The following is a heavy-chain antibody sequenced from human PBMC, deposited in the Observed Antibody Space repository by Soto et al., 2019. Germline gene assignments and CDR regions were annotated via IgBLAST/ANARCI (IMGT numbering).Heavy chain of an antibody. V-gene: IGHV4-61*01. D-gene: IGHD1-26*01. CDR3: ARVLLRTSRFDP. J-gene: IGHJ5*02. CDR1: CGSVSSGSYY. CDR2: IYYSGIT. Sequence: ASETLSLTCTVSCGSVSSGSYYWSWIRQPPGKGLEWIGYIYYSGITNYNPSLKSRVTISVDTSKNQFSLKLSSVTAADTAVYYCARVLLRTSRFDPWGQGTLVTVSS.